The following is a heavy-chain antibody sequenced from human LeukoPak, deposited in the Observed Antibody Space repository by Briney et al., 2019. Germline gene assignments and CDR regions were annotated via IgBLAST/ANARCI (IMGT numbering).Heavy chain of an antibody. V-gene: IGHV4-39*01. Sequence: SETLSLTCTVSGGSISSSSYYWGWIRQPPGKGLEWIGSIYYSGSTYYNPSLKSRVTISVDTSKNQFSLKLGSVTAADTAVYYRARHLGVYSSSWYDYYYYMDVWGKGTTVTVSS. D-gene: IGHD6-13*01. J-gene: IGHJ6*03. CDR3: ARHLGVYSSSWYDYYYYMDV. CDR1: GGSISSSSYY. CDR2: IYYSGST.